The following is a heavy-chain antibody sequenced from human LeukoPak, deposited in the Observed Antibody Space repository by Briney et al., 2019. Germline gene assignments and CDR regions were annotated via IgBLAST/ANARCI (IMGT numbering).Heavy chain of an antibody. J-gene: IGHJ4*02. Sequence: GESLKISCKGSGYSFTSYWIGWERQMPGKGLEWMGIIYPGDSDTRYSPSFQGQVTISADKSISTAYLQWSSLKASDTAMYYCARLPPHDYGDYPLIDYWGQGTLVTVSS. CDR1: GYSFTSYW. V-gene: IGHV5-51*01. CDR2: IYPGDSDT. D-gene: IGHD4-17*01. CDR3: ARLPPHDYGDYPLIDY.